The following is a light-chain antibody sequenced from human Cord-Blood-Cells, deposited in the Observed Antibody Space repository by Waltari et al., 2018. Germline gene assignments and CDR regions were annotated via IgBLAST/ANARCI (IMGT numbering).Light chain of an antibody. Sequence: DIQMTQSPSTLSASVGDRVTITCRASQSISSWLAWYQQKPGKAPKLLIYKASGLESGVPSRFSGSGSGTEFTLTISRLQPDDFATYYCQQYNSYSWTFGHGTKVEIK. J-gene: IGKJ1*01. CDR2: KAS. CDR3: QQYNSYSWT. V-gene: IGKV1-5*03. CDR1: QSISSW.